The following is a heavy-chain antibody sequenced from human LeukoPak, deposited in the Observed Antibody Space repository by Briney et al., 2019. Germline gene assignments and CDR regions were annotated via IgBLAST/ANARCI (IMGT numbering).Heavy chain of an antibody. CDR2: ISGSGGST. J-gene: IGHJ4*02. CDR1: GFTFSSYA. CDR3: ARRPITIFGVVFDY. D-gene: IGHD3-3*01. V-gene: IGHV3-23*01. Sequence: GGSLRLSCAASGFTFSSYAMSWVRQAPGKGLEWVSAISGSGGSTYYADPVKGRFTISRDNAKNSLYLQMNSLRAEDTAVYYCARRPITIFGVVFDYWGQGTLVTVSS.